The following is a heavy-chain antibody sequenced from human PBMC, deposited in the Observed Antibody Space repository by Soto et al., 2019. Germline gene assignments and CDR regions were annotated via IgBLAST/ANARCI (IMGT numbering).Heavy chain of an antibody. Sequence: GGSLRLSCAASGFTFSSYWMSWVRQAPGKGLEWVANIKQDGSEKYYVDSVKGRFTVSRDNAKNSLYLQMNSLRAEDTAVYYCARHYCSGGSCLFGPWGQGTLVTVSS. D-gene: IGHD2-15*01. J-gene: IGHJ5*02. CDR3: ARHYCSGGSCLFGP. V-gene: IGHV3-7*01. CDR1: GFTFSSYW. CDR2: IKQDGSEK.